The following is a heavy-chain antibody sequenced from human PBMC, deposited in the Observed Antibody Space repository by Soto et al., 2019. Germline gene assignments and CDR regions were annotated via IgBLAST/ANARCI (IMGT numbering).Heavy chain of an antibody. Sequence: GALRLSCAASGFTFSSYAMSWVRQAPGKGLEWVSAISGSGGSTYYADSVKGRFTISRDNSKNTLYLQMNSLRAEDTAVYYCAKDLDFGVVTSYYYYYYYMDVWGKGTTVTVSS. CDR2: ISGSGGST. J-gene: IGHJ6*03. CDR1: GFTFSSYA. V-gene: IGHV3-23*01. D-gene: IGHD3-3*01. CDR3: AKDLDFGVVTSYYYYYYYMDV.